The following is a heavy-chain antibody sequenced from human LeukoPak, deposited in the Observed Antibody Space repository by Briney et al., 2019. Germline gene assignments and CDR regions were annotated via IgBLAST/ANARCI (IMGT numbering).Heavy chain of an antibody. CDR1: GFTFSSYG. CDR2: IRYDGSNK. Sequence: GGSLRLSCAASGFTFSSYGMHWVRQAPGKGLEWVAFIRYDGSNKYYADSVKGRFTISRDNSKNTLYPQMNSLRAEDTAVYYCANGPFGELTPPYYYYYYGMDVWGQGTTVTVSS. D-gene: IGHD3-10*01. J-gene: IGHJ6*02. V-gene: IGHV3-30*02. CDR3: ANGPFGELTPPYYYYYYGMDV.